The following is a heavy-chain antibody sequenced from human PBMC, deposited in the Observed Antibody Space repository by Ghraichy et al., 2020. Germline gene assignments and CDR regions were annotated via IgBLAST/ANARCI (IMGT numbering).Heavy chain of an antibody. CDR1: GFTFSSYW. CDR3: ARDRKGYYDFWSGNYYYYGMDV. D-gene: IGHD3-3*01. CDR2: IKQDGSEK. J-gene: IGHJ6*02. V-gene: IGHV3-7*01. Sequence: GGSLRLSCAASGFTFSSYWMSWVRQAPGKGLEWVANIKQDGSEKYYVDSVKGRFTISRDNAKNSLYLQMNSLRAEDTAVYYCARDRKGYYDFWSGNYYYYGMDVWGQGTTVTVSS.